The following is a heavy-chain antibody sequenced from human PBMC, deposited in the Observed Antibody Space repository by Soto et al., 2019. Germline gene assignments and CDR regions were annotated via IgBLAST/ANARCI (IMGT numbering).Heavy chain of an antibody. Sequence: EVQLVESGGGLFQPGGSLRLSCAASGFTFNKYWIHWVRQAPGTGLVWVSRIKYDATSTNYADSVKGRFSISRDNAQNTVHLQMSSLRGDDTAVYYCVRGALGSYYFDYWGQVTLVTVSS. D-gene: IGHD3-16*01. CDR1: GFTFNKYW. CDR3: VRGALGSYYFDY. V-gene: IGHV3-74*01. CDR2: IKYDATST. J-gene: IGHJ4*02.